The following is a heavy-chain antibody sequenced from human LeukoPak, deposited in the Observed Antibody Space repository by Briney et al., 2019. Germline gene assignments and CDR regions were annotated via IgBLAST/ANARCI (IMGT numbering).Heavy chain of an antibody. Sequence: SETLSLTCTVSGGSISSSSYYWGWIRQPPGKGLEWIGSIYYSGSTYYNPSLKSRVTMSVDTSKNQFSLKLSSVTAADTAVYYCASQICSGGSCYSSRFDPWGQGTLVTVSS. CDR3: ASQICSGGSCYSSRFDP. V-gene: IGHV4-39*01. CDR1: GGSISSSSYY. D-gene: IGHD2-15*01. CDR2: IYYSGST. J-gene: IGHJ5*02.